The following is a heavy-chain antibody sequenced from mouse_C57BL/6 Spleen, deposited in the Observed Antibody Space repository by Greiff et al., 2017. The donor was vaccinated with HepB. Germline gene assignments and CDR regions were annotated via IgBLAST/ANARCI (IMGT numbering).Heavy chain of an antibody. J-gene: IGHJ2*01. CDR1: GYTFTSYD. Sequence: VQLQQSGPELVKPGASVKLSCKASGYTFTSYDINWVKQRPGQGLEWIGWIYPRDGSTKYNEKFKGKATLTVDTSSSTAYMELHSLTSEDSAVYFCARSHYYYGSSYFDYWGQGTTLTVSS. CDR2: IYPRDGST. CDR3: ARSHYYYGSSYFDY. D-gene: IGHD1-1*01. V-gene: IGHV1-85*01.